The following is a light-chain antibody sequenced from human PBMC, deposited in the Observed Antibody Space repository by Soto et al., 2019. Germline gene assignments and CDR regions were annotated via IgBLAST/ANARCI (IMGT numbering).Light chain of an antibody. Sequence: DIQMTQSPSTLSASVGYRVTITCRASQSISSWLAWYQQKPGKAPKLLIYDASSLESGVPSRFSGSGSGTEFTLTISSLQPDDFATYYCQQYNSYQGTLGQGTKVDIK. CDR1: QSISSW. CDR3: QQYNSYQGT. CDR2: DAS. V-gene: IGKV1-5*01. J-gene: IGKJ2*01.